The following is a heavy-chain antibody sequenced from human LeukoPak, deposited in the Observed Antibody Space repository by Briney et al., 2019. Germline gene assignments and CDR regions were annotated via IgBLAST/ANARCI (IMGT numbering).Heavy chain of an antibody. CDR2: LSSDGSNK. Sequence: GGSLRLSCAASGFTFSNYTMHWVRQAPGKGLEWVAVLSSDGSNKYYADSVKGRFTISRDISKNTLYLQMNSLRAEDTAVYYCAREGRWLQLSFDYWGQGALVTVSS. J-gene: IGHJ4*02. CDR1: GFTFSNYT. D-gene: IGHD5-24*01. CDR3: AREGRWLQLSFDY. V-gene: IGHV3-30-3*01.